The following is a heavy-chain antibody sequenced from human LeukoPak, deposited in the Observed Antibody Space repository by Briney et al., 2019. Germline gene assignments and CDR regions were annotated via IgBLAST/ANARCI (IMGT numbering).Heavy chain of an antibody. J-gene: IGHJ4*02. CDR3: AAKGYCSSTSCHTPDY. V-gene: IGHV3-23*01. Sequence: PGGSLRLSCAASGFTFSSYAMSWVRQAPGKGLEWVSAISGSGGSTYYADSVKGRFTISRDNSKNTLYLQMNSLRAEDTAVYYCAAKGYCSSTSCHTPDYWGRGTLVTVSS. CDR2: ISGSGGST. D-gene: IGHD2-2*01. CDR1: GFTFSSYA.